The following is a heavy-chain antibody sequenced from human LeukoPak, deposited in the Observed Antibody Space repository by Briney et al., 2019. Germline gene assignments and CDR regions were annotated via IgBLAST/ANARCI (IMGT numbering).Heavy chain of an antibody. D-gene: IGHD4-17*01. CDR2: IRYDGSNK. CDR3: AKDPSNDYGDYFDY. V-gene: IGHV3-30*02. Sequence: PGGSLRLSCAASGFTFSSYGMHWVRQAPGKGLEWVAFIRYDGSNKYYADSVKGRFTISRDNSKNTLYLQMNSLRAEDTAVYYCAKDPSNDYGDYFDYWGQGTLVTASS. J-gene: IGHJ4*02. CDR1: GFTFSSYG.